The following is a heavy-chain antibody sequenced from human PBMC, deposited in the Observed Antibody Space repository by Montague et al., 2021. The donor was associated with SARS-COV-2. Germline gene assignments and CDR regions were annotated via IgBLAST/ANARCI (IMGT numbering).Heavy chain of an antibody. CDR3: ARGPVDDNGSGGSCYSRYYYGMDV. J-gene: IGHJ6*02. D-gene: IGHD2-15*01. CDR2: INHSGXT. CDR1: GGSISSGGYY. Sequence: SETLSLTCTVSGGSISSGGYYWSWIRQHPGKGLEWIGEINHSGXTXYXXXXKXRVTISVDTSKNQFSLKLSSVTAADTAEYYCARGPVDDNGSGGSCYSRYYYGMDVWGQGTTVTVSS. V-gene: IGHV4-61*08.